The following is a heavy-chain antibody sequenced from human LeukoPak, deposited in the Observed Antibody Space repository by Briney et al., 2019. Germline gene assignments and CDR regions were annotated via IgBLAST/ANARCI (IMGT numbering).Heavy chain of an antibody. CDR1: GGSISSGGYY. D-gene: IGHD2-2*01. V-gene: IGHV4-31*03. J-gene: IGHJ4*02. CDR2: IYYSGST. CDR3: ARGGRGYCSSTSCYGRVNYYFDY. Sequence: PSETLSLTCTVSGGSISSGGYYWSWIRQHPGKGLEWIGYIYYSGSTYYNPSLKSRVTISVDTSKNQFSLKLSSVTAADTAVYYCARGGRGYCSSTSCYGRVNYYFDYWGQGTLVTVSS.